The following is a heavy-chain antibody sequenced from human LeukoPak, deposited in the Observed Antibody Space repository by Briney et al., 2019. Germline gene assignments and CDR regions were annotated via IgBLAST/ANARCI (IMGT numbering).Heavy chain of an antibody. CDR2: INHSGST. V-gene: IGHV4-34*01. CDR3: ARTGSSSWYKWFDP. CDR1: GGSFSGYY. Sequence: IPSETLSLTCAVYGGSFSGYYWSWIRQPPGKGLEWLGEINHSGSTNYNPSLKSRVTISVDTSKNQFSLKLSSVTAADTAVYYCARTGSSSWYKWFDPWGQGTLVTVSS. J-gene: IGHJ5*02. D-gene: IGHD6-13*01.